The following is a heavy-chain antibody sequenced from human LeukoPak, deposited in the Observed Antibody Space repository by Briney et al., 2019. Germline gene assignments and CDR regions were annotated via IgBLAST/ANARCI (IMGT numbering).Heavy chain of an antibody. V-gene: IGHV1-69*05. Sequence: GASVKVSCKASGGTFSSYAISWVRQAPGQGLEWMGGIIPIFGTANYAQKFQGRVTITTDESTSTAYMELSSLRSEDTAVYYCARDLGYCSSTSCHRSMNAFDIWGQGTMVTVSS. CDR1: GGTFSSYA. D-gene: IGHD2-2*01. CDR3: ARDLGYCSSTSCHRSMNAFDI. J-gene: IGHJ3*02. CDR2: IIPIFGTA.